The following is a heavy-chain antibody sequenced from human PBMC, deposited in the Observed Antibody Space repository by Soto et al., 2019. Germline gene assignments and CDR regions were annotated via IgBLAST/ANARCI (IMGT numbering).Heavy chain of an antibody. D-gene: IGHD2-2*01. Sequence: ETLSLTCAVSGGSFSGYYWSWVRQPPGKGLEWIGDINHTGGSNYNPSLKSRVMISVDTSKTQFSLNVTSVTAADTAVYYCAREVGYYSATRRNLYFDYWGPGTLVTVSS. J-gene: IGHJ4*02. CDR3: AREVGYYSATRRNLYFDY. V-gene: IGHV4-34*01. CDR1: GGSFSGYY. CDR2: INHTGGS.